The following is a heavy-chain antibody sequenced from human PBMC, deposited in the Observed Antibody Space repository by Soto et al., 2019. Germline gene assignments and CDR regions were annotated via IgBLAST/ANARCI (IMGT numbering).Heavy chain of an antibody. CDR3: ATWGPTYSNYESYYFDY. CDR2: ISYDGSNK. Sequence: GGSLRLSCAASGFTFSSYGMHWVRQAPGKGLEWVAVISYDGSNKYYADSVKGRFTISRDNSKNTLYLQMNSLRAEDTAVYYYATWGPTYSNYESYYFDYWGQGTLVTVSS. J-gene: IGHJ4*02. D-gene: IGHD4-4*01. V-gene: IGHV3-30*03. CDR1: GFTFSSYG.